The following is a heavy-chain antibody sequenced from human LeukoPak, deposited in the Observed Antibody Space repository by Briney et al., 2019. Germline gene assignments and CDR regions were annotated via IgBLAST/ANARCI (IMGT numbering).Heavy chain of an antibody. D-gene: IGHD1-14*01. CDR2: ISSSSSYI. V-gene: IGHV3-11*06. CDR1: GFTLSDYY. Sequence: PGGSLRLSCAASGFTLSDYYMSWIRQAPGKGLEWVSYISSSSSYIKYADSVKGRFTISRDNAKNSLYLQMNSLRAEDTAVYYCARDPTAATPQYFDYWGQGTLVTVSS. CDR3: ARDPTAATPQYFDY. J-gene: IGHJ4*02.